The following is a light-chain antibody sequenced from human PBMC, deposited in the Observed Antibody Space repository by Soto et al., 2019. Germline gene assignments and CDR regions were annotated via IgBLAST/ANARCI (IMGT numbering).Light chain of an antibody. V-gene: IGKV3-20*01. J-gene: IGKJ5*01. CDR2: GAS. CDR1: QSVSSSY. Sequence: EIVLTQSPGTLCLSPGGRATLSCRASQSVSSSYLAWYQQKPGQAPRLLIYGASSRATGIPDRFSGSGSGTDFTLTISRLEPEDFAVYYCQQYGSFFGQGTRLEI. CDR3: QQYGSF.